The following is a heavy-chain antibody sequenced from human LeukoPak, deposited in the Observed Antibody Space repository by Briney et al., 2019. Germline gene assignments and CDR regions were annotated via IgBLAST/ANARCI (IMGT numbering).Heavy chain of an antibody. Sequence: RGSLRLSCAASGFTVSSNYMSWVRQAPGKGLEWVSVIYSGGSTYYADSVKGRFTISRDNSKNTLYLQMNSLRAEDTAVYYCARGASTSWNEGDYWGQGTLVTVSS. D-gene: IGHD2-2*01. CDR3: ARGASTSWNEGDY. J-gene: IGHJ4*02. CDR2: IYSGGST. V-gene: IGHV3-53*01. CDR1: GFTVSSNY.